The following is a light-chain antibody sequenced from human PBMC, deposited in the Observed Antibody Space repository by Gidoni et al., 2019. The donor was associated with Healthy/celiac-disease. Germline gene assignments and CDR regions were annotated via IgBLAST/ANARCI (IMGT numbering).Light chain of an antibody. Sequence: AIQLTQSPSSLSASVGDRVTITCRASQGISSALAWYQQKPGKAPKLLIYDASSLESGVPSRFSGSGAGTDFTLTISSLQPEDFATYYCQQFNSYPRTFGQGTRLEIK. CDR1: QGISSA. CDR3: QQFNSYPRT. J-gene: IGKJ5*01. V-gene: IGKV1-13*02. CDR2: DAS.